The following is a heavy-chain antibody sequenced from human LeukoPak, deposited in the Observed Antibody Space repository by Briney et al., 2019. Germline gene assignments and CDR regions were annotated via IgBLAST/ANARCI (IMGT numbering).Heavy chain of an antibody. CDR1: GGTFSSYA. J-gene: IGHJ4*02. CDR2: INPNSGGT. CDR3: ARGSFDY. V-gene: IGHV1-2*02. Sequence: ASVKVSCKASGGTFSSYAISWVRQAPGQGLEWMGWINPNSGGTDYAPKFQGRISLTRDTSINTAYMELSRLRSDDSAVYFCARGSFDYWGQGTLVTVSS.